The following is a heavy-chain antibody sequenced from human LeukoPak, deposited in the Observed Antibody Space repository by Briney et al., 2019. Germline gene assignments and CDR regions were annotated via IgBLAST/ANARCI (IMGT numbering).Heavy chain of an antibody. CDR2: INAGNGNT. D-gene: IGHD3-9*01. V-gene: IGHV1-3*01. CDR3: ARSGDILTNLDY. Sequence: ASVKVSCKASGYTFSSYAMHWVRQAPGQRLEWMGWINAGNGNTKLSHEFQGRVTITRDTSASTAYMELNSLRSDDTAVYYCARSGDILTNLDYWGQGTLVTVSS. CDR1: GYTFSSYA. J-gene: IGHJ4*02.